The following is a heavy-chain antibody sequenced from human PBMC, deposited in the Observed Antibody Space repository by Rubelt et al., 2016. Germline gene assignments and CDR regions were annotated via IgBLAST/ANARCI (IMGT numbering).Heavy chain of an antibody. CDR3: AGERLRGDNWFDP. D-gene: IGHD3-10*01. CDR2: IIPIFGTA. V-gene: IGHV1-69*13. Sequence: QVQLVQSGAEVKKPGASVKVSCKASGGTFSSYALSWVRQAPGQGLEWMGGIIPIFGTANSEQKFQGWVTITADESPGTACMGLGSLGAEETAVYYCAGERLRGDNWFDPWGQGTLVTVSS. CDR1: GGTFSSYA. J-gene: IGHJ5*02.